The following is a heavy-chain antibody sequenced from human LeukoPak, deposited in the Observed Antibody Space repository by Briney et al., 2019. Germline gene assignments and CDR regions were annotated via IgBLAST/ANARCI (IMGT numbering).Heavy chain of an antibody. D-gene: IGHD3-10*01. CDR2: ISSSSSYI. V-gene: IGHV3-21*01. CDR1: GFTFSSYS. J-gene: IGHJ4*02. CDR3: ARDKKSGESSEIDY. Sequence: GGSLRLSCAASGFTFSSYSMNWVRQAPGKGLEWVSSISSSSSYIYYADSVKGRFTISRDNAKNSLYLQMNSLRAEDTAVYYCARDKKSGESSEIDYWGQGTLVTVSS.